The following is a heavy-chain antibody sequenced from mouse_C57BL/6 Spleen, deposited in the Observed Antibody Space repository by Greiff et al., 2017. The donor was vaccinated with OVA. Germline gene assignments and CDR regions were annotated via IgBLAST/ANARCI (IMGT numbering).Heavy chain of an antibody. Sequence: QVQLKESGPELVKPGASVKISCKASGYAFSSSWMNWVKQRPGKGLEWIGRIYPGDGDTNYNGKFKGKATLTADKSSSTAYMQLSSLTSEDSAVYFCARGDGFNYYAMDYWGQGTSVTVSS. D-gene: IGHD2-3*01. CDR1: GYAFSSSW. CDR3: ARGDGFNYYAMDY. J-gene: IGHJ4*01. V-gene: IGHV1-82*01. CDR2: IYPGDGDT.